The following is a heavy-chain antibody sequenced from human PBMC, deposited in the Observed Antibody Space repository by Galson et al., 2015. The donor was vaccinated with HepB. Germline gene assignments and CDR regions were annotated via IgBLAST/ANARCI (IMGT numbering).Heavy chain of an antibody. CDR1: GFTLSYYN. CDR2: VSYDGNLD. J-gene: IGHJ4*02. D-gene: IGHD3-9*01. CDR3: AKGYDSTGYYSFDY. V-gene: IGHV3-30*18. Sequence: LRLSCAASGFTLSYYNMSGVRQAPGKGLEWVTVVSYDGNLDHYAESVKGRFTISRDNSRNTLYLQMNSLRAEDTAVYFCAKGYDSTGYYSFDYWGQGTLVTVSA.